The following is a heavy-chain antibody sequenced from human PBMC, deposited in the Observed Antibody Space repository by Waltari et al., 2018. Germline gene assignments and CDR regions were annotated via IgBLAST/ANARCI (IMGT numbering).Heavy chain of an antibody. CDR3: AREKTVGSPDYVGGIDY. Sequence: QVQLVESGGGLVKPGGSLKLSCVTSGFTFSDSYLTWVRQAPGKGLECVSYISDSGRTTYYADSVKGRFTISRDNANSLLFLQMNNVRAEDTAFYFCAREKTVGSPDYVGGIDYWGQGTLVTVSS. J-gene: IGHJ4*02. D-gene: IGHD4-17*01. CDR1: GFTFSDSY. V-gene: IGHV3-11*01. CDR2: ISDSGRTT.